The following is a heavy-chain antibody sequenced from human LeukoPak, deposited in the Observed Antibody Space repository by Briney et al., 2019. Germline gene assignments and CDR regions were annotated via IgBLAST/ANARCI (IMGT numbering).Heavy chain of an antibody. Sequence: PSETLSLTCSVSGDSISNYYWSWIRQPPGKGLDWLAYIYYSGSTNYNPSLKSRVTISVDTSKNQFSLELWSVTAADTAVYYCARGKGLPTLGYYYYYMDVWGKGTTVTVSS. D-gene: IGHD5-12*01. J-gene: IGHJ6*03. CDR1: GDSISNYY. V-gene: IGHV4-59*08. CDR2: IYYSGST. CDR3: ARGKGLPTLGYYYYYMDV.